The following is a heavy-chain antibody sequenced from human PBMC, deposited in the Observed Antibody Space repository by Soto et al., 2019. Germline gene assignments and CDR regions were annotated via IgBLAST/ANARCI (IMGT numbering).Heavy chain of an antibody. V-gene: IGHV1-69*13. CDR2: IIPIFGTA. J-gene: IGHJ6*02. CDR1: GGTFSSYA. Sequence: SVKFSCKASGGTFSSYAISWVRQAPGQGLEWMGGIIPIFGTANYAQKFQGRVTITADESTGTAYMELSSLRSEDTAVYYCARDNGYCSGGSCYSIAYGMDVWGQGTTVTVSS. D-gene: IGHD2-15*01. CDR3: ARDNGYCSGGSCYSIAYGMDV.